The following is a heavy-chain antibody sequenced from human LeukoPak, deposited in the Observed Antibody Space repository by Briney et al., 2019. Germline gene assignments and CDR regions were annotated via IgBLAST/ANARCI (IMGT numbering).Heavy chain of an antibody. V-gene: IGHV3-66*01. CDR1: GFTVSSNY. Sequence: GGSLRLSCAASGFTVSSNYMSWVRQAPGKGLEWVSVIYSGGSTYYADSVKGRFTISRDSSKNTLYLQMNSLRAEDTAVYYCARDYDSSGYDIWFDPWGQGTLVTVSS. CDR2: IYSGGST. CDR3: ARDYDSSGYDIWFDP. J-gene: IGHJ5*02. D-gene: IGHD3-22*01.